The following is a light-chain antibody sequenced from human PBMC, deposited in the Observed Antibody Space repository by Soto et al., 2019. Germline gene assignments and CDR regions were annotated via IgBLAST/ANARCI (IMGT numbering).Light chain of an antibody. CDR2: DVN. J-gene: IGLJ2*01. V-gene: IGLV2-14*03. CDR3: SSYSDSSTLVV. CDR1: SSDVGGYNF. Sequence: QSALTQPASVSGSPGQSIAISCTGTSSDVGGYNFVSWYQQHPGKAPKLMIYDVNIRPSGVSNRFSGSKSGSTASLTISGLQAEDEADYYCSSYSDSSTLVVFGGGTKLTVL.